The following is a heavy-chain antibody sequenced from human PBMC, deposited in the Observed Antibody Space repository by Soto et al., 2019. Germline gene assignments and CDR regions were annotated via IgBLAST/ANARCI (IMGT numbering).Heavy chain of an antibody. J-gene: IGHJ3*02. CDR1: GGTFSSYA. Sequence: QVQLVQSGAEVKKPGSSVKVSCKASGGTFSSYAISWVRQAPGQGLEWMGGIIPIFGTANYAQKFQGRVTIXXDXSXXTDYMELSSLRSEDTAVYYCARVFRVAGTTDAFDIWGQGTMVTVSS. V-gene: IGHV1-69*12. D-gene: IGHD6-19*01. CDR3: ARVFRVAGTTDAFDI. CDR2: IIPIFGTA.